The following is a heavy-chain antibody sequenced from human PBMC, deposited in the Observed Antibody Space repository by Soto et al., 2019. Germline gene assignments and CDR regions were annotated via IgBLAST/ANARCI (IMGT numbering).Heavy chain of an antibody. V-gene: IGHV5-10-1*01. Sequence: GESLKISCQVSGYSFTTYWISGVRQMPGKGLEWMGKIDPADSSTNYSPSFQGHITTSVDRSINTAHLQFSSLKAADTAVYYCARLEKWYYNYYGLDVWGQGTMVTVSS. CDR3: ARLEKWYYNYYGLDV. D-gene: IGHD1-26*01. J-gene: IGHJ6*02. CDR2: IDPADSST. CDR1: GYSFTTYW.